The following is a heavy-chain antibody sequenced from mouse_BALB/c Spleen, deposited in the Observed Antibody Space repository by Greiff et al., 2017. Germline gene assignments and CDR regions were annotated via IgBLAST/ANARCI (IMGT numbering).Heavy chain of an antibody. CDR3: ARGDIHWYFEV. Sequence: EVQLVESGGGLVQPGGSRKLSCAASGFTFSSFGMHWVRQAPEKGLEWVAYISSGSSTIYYADTVKGRFTISRDNPKNTLFLQMTSLRSEDTAMYYCARGDIHWYFEVWGAGTTVTVSA. J-gene: IGHJ1*01. D-gene: IGHD3-3*01. CDR2: ISSGSSTI. V-gene: IGHV5-17*02. CDR1: GFTFSSFG.